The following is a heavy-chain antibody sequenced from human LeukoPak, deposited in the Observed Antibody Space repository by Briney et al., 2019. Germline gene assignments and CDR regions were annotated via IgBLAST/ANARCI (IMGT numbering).Heavy chain of an antibody. Sequence: GGSLRLSCAASGFTFSSYAMSWVRQAPGKGLEWVSAISGSGGSTYYADSVKGRFTISRDNSKNTLYLQMNSLRAEDTAVHYCAKDRGIVPAADNWFDPWGQGTLVTVSS. CDR2: ISGSGGST. D-gene: IGHD2-2*01. J-gene: IGHJ5*02. V-gene: IGHV3-23*01. CDR1: GFTFSSYA. CDR3: AKDRGIVPAADNWFDP.